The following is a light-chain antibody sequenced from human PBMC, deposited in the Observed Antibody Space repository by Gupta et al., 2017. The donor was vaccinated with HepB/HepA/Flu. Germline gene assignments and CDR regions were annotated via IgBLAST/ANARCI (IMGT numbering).Light chain of an antibody. CDR2: DAS. J-gene: IGKJ5*01. CDR1: QSVSSY. Sequence: EIVLTQSPATLSLSLGERATLSRRASQSVSSYLAWYQQKPGQAPRLLIYDASNRATGVPARFSGSGSGTDFTLTISSLEPEDFAVYYCQQRSNWPFTFGQGTRVEIK. CDR3: QQRSNWPFT. V-gene: IGKV3-11*01.